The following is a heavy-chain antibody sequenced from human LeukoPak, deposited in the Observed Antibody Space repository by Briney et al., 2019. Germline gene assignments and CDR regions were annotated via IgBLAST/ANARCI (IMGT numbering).Heavy chain of an antibody. J-gene: IGHJ4*02. Sequence: PGGSLRLSCAASGFTFSDYYMSWVRQAPGKGLEWVSYISSSSSYKNYADSVKGRFTISRDNAKNSLYLQMNSLRAEDTAVYYCSRDPHVILTGQYGILDYWGQGTLVTVSS. V-gene: IGHV3-11*06. CDR3: SRDPHVILTGQYGILDY. CDR1: GFTFSDYY. CDR2: ISSSSSYK. D-gene: IGHD3-9*01.